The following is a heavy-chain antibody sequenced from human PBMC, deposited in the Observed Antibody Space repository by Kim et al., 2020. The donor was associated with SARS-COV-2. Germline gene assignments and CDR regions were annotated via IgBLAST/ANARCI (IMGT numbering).Heavy chain of an antibody. D-gene: IGHD3-3*01. Sequence: SETLSLTCAVYGGSFSGYYWSWIRQPPGKGLEWIGEINHSGSTNYNPSLKSRVTISVDTTKNQFSLKLSSVTAADTAVDYCARGTRAFGVVMIRRYCYY. J-gene: IGHJ6*01. V-gene: IGHV4-34*01. CDR1: GGSFSGYY. CDR3: ARGTRAFGVVMIRRYCYY. CDR2: INHSGST.